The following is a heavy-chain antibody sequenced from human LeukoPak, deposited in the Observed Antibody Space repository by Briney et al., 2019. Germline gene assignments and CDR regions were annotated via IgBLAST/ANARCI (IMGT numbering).Heavy chain of an antibody. CDR1: GFTFRDYE. V-gene: IGHV3-48*03. CDR3: AKELTPDRSGFDAFHI. J-gene: IGHJ3*02. CDR2: ISSRGGTI. Sequence: PGGSLRLSCAASGFTFRDYEMDWVRQSPARGLVWVSYISSRGGTIYYADSVKGRFTISRDNAKNSLYLQMNSLRAEDTAVYYCAKELTPDRSGFDAFHIWGQGTMVTVSS. D-gene: IGHD3-22*01.